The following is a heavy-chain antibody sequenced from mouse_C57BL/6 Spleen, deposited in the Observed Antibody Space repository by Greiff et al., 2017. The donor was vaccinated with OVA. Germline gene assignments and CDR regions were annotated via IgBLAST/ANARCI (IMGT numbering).Heavy chain of an antibody. Sequence: QVQLQQPGAELVRPGTSVKLSCTASGYTFTSYWMHWVKQRPGQGLEWIGVIDPSDSYTNYNQKFKGKATLTVDTSSSTAYMQLSSLTSEDSAVYYCARSRTVDDWGQGTTLTVSS. CDR2: IDPSDSYT. CDR1: GYTFTSYW. J-gene: IGHJ2*01. CDR3: ARSRTVDD. V-gene: IGHV1-59*01.